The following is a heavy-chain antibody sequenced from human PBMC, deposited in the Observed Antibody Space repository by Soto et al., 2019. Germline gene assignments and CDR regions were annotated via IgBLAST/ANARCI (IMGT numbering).Heavy chain of an antibody. CDR2: ISSTTNYI. CDR3: ARESEDLTSNFDY. J-gene: IGHJ4*02. V-gene: IGHV3-21*06. CDR1: GFTFTRYS. Sequence: VGSLRLSCAASGFTFTRYSMNWVRQAPVKVLEWVSSISSTTNYIYYGDSMKGRFTISRDNAKNSLYLEMNSLRAEDTAVYYCARESEDLTSNFDYWGQGTLVTVSS.